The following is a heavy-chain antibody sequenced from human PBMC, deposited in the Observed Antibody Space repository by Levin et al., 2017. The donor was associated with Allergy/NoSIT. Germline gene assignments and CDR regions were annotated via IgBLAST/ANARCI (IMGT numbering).Heavy chain of an antibody. V-gene: IGHV1-3*01. J-gene: IGHJ4*02. CDR1: GYTFTSYA. CDR3: ARGLGIAAAGPDY. CDR2: INAGNGNT. Sequence: GESLKISCKASGYTFTSYAMHWVRQAPGQRLEWMGWINAGNGNTKYSQKFQGRVTITRDTSASTAYMELSSLRSEDTAVYYCARGLGIAAAGPDYWGQGTLVTVSS. D-gene: IGHD6-13*01.